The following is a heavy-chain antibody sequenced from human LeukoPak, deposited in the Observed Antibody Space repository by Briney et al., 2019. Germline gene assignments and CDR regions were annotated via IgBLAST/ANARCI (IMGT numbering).Heavy chain of an antibody. J-gene: IGHJ4*02. CDR2: IYYSGNT. Sequence: SETLSLTCTVSGDSINTKCYYWGWIRQPPGKGLEWIGSIYYSGNTYYNPSLKSRVTLSIDTSKNQFSLRLSSVTAADTAVYYCARHSYGTFDYWGQGTLVTVSS. CDR1: GDSINTKCYY. CDR3: ARHSYGTFDY. V-gene: IGHV4-39*01. D-gene: IGHD5-18*01.